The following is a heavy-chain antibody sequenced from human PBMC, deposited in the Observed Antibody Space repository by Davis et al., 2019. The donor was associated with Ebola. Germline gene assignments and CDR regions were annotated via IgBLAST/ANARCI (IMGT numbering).Heavy chain of an antibody. V-gene: IGHV4-34*01. J-gene: IGHJ6*02. D-gene: IGHD4-17*01. Sequence: SETLSLTCAVYGGSFSGYYWSWIRQPPGKGLEWIGEINHSGSTNYNPSLKSRVTISVDTSKNQFSLKLSSVTAADTAVYYCARGSLMTTVTMDVWGQGTTVTVSS. CDR2: INHSGST. CDR3: ARGSLMTTVTMDV. CDR1: GGSFSGYY.